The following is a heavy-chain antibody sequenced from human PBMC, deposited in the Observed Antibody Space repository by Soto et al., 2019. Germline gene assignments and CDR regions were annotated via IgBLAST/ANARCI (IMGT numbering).Heavy chain of an antibody. V-gene: IGHV1-18*04. J-gene: IGHJ6*02. CDR3: SVDKPMVTDYYYGMDV. CDR2: ISAYTGNT. Sequence: GASVKVSCKASGYTFTSYGFTWVRQAPGHGLEWMGWISAYTGNTNYSQKLQGRVTMTTDTFTGTAYMELRSLTSNDTAVYYCSVDKPMVTDYYYGMDVWGQGTTVTVSS. CDR1: GYTFTSYG. D-gene: IGHD5-18*01.